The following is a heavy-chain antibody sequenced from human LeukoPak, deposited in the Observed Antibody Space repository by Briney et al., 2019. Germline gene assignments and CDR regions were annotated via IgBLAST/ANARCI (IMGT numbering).Heavy chain of an antibody. V-gene: IGHV4-31*03. CDR3: ARVVSAVYGDFFDY. Sequence: SETLSLTCTVSGGSISSGGYYWSWIRQHPGKGLEWIGYIYYSGSTYYNPSLKSRVTISAGPSKNQFSLKLSSVTAAGTAVYYCARVVSAVYGDFFDYWGQGSLVTVSS. CDR1: GGSISSGGYY. D-gene: IGHD4-17*01. J-gene: IGHJ4*02. CDR2: IYYSGST.